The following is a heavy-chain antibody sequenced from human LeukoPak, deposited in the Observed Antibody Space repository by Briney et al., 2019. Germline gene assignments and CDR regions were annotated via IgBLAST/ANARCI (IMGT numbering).Heavy chain of an antibody. CDR1: RFTFSTYG. Sequence: GGSLRLSCAATRFTFSTYGMHWVRQAPGKGLEWVAFIRYDGTYKYYADSVKGRFTISRDNAKNSLYLQMNSLRAEDTAVYYCARDLPYYDFWSGYYLWGQGTLVTVSS. J-gene: IGHJ4*02. V-gene: IGHV3-30*02. CDR3: ARDLPYYDFWSGYYL. CDR2: IRYDGTYK. D-gene: IGHD3-3*01.